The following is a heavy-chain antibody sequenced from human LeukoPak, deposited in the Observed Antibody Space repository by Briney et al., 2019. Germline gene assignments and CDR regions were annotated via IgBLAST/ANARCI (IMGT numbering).Heavy chain of an antibody. CDR1: GGFLSSYY. Sequence: SETLSPTCTGSGGFLSSYYWSWLRQPPGKGLEWIGYIYYIGSTNYNPSLKSRVTISVDTSKNQFSLKLSSVTAADTAVYYCARDLYSYMDVWGKGTTVTISS. CDR3: ARDLYSYMDV. CDR2: IYYIGST. V-gene: IGHV4-59*01. J-gene: IGHJ6*04. D-gene: IGHD2-21*01.